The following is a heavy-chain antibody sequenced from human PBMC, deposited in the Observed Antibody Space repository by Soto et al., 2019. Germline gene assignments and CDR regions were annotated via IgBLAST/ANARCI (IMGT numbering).Heavy chain of an antibody. V-gene: IGHV1-18*01. CDR3: ARDRAVALIDY. CDR1: GYTFTSYG. D-gene: IGHD6-19*01. J-gene: IGHJ4*02. Sequence: QVQLVQSGAEVKKPGASVKVSCKASGYTFTSYGISWVRQAPGQGLEWMGWISAYNGNTKYAQKLQGRVTMTTDTSTSTAYMERRRMRSEDTAVYYCARDRAVALIDYWGQGTLVTVSS. CDR2: ISAYNGNT.